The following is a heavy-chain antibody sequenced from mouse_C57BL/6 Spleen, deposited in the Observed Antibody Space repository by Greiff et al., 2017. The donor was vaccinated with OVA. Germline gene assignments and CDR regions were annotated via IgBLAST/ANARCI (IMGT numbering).Heavy chain of an antibody. CDR3: ARGVYYDYEDPGGFDY. Sequence: QVHVKQSGPELVKPGASVKISCKASGYAFSSSWMNWVKQRPGKGLEWIGRIYPGDGDTNYNGKFKGKATLTADKSSSTAYMQLSSLTSEDSAVYFCARGVYYDYEDPGGFDYWGQGTTLTVSS. CDR1: GYAFSSSW. D-gene: IGHD2-4*01. V-gene: IGHV1-82*01. J-gene: IGHJ2*01. CDR2: IYPGDGDT.